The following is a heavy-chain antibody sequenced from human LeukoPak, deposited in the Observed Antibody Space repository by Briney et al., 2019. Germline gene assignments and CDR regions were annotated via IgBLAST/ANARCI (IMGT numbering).Heavy chain of an antibody. J-gene: IGHJ3*02. V-gene: IGHV3-33*01. D-gene: IGHD3-22*01. CDR1: GFTFSSYG. Sequence: GGSLRLSCAASGFTFSSYGMHWVRQAPGKGLEWVAVIWYDGSNKYYADSVKGRFTISRDNSKNTLYLQMNSLRAEGTAVYYCARPGNYYDSTSHGDAFDIWGQGTMVTVSS. CDR3: ARPGNYYDSTSHGDAFDI. CDR2: IWYDGSNK.